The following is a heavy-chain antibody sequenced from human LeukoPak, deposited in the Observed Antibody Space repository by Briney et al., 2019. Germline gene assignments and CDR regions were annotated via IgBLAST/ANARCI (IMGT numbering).Heavy chain of an antibody. CDR3: TRGSGRYVMVDW. CDR1: GFTFADFT. V-gene: IGHV3-49*03. J-gene: IGHJ4*02. CDR2: IRSNVYGGTT. Sequence: GGSLRLSCTASGFTFADFTVSWFRQSPGQGLEWVGFIRSNVYGGTTEHAASVEARFTISRDDSNSIAYLQMNSLKTEDTAVYYCTRGSGRYVMVDWWGQGTLVTVSS. D-gene: IGHD6-19*01.